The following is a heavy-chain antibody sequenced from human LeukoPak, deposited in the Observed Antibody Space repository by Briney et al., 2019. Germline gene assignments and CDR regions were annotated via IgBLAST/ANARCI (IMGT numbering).Heavy chain of an antibody. V-gene: IGHV3-74*01. CDR3: GRAAYGNSWYVDY. J-gene: IGHJ4*02. CDR1: GFSFSSHL. CDR2: INSDGSST. Sequence: GGSLRLSCAASGFSFSSHLMHWVRQAPGKGLVWVSRINSDGSSTNYADSVKGRFTVSRDNAKNTLSLQMNSLRAEDTAVYYCGRAAYGNSWYVDYWGQGTLVTVSS. D-gene: IGHD4-23*01.